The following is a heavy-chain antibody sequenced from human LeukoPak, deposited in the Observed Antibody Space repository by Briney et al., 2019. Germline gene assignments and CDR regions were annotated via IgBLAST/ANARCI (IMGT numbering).Heavy chain of an antibody. Sequence: SQTLSLTCTVSGGSISSGSYYWSWIRQPAGKGLEWIGRIYTSGSTNYNPSLKSRVTISVDTSKNQFSLKLSSVTAADTAVYHCARGSGLWRGDAFDIWGQGTMVTVSS. V-gene: IGHV4-61*02. CDR2: IYTSGST. D-gene: IGHD3-16*01. CDR1: GGSISSGSYY. J-gene: IGHJ3*02. CDR3: ARGSGLWRGDAFDI.